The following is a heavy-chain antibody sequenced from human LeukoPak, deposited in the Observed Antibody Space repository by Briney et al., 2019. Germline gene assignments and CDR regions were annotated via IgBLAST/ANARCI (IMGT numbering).Heavy chain of an antibody. V-gene: IGHV4-30-2*01. CDR2: IYHTGST. CDR1: GGSISSGLYS. CDR3: ARLQYCSGTSCYWFDP. D-gene: IGHD2-2*01. J-gene: IGHJ5*02. Sequence: SQTLSLTCDVSGGSISSGLYSWSWIRQPLGKGLEWIGYIYHTGSTYYNPSLKSRVTISVDTSKNQFSLRLSSVTAAGTAVYYCARLQYCSGTSCYWFDPWGQGTLVTVSS.